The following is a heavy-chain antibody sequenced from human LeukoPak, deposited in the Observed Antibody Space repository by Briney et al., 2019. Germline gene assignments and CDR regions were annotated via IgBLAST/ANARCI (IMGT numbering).Heavy chain of an antibody. J-gene: IGHJ4*02. CDR3: ARQEGGIVGPY. V-gene: IGHV4-4*07. D-gene: IGHD1-26*01. Sequence: SETLCLTCTVSGGSISSYYWSWIRQPAGEGLEWIGRIYTGGSTNYNPSLKSRVTMSVDTSKNQFSLKLSSVTAADTAVYYCARQEGGIVGPYWGQGTLVTVSS. CDR2: IYTGGST. CDR1: GGSISSYY.